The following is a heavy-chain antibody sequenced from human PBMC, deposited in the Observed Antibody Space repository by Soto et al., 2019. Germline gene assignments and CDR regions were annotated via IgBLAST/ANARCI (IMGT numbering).Heavy chain of an antibody. V-gene: IGHV1-18*01. CDR3: AGGPSKSTGYSSSWDNWFDP. CDR2: ISAYNVNT. J-gene: IGHJ5*02. Sequence: QVQLVQSGAEVKKPGASVKVSCKASGYTFTSYGISWVRQAPGQGLEWMGWISAYNVNTNYAQKLQGRVTITTDTSTGTADRELRRRRADDTAGYYCAGGPSKSTGYSSSWDNWFDPWGQGTLVTVSS. CDR1: GYTFTSYG. D-gene: IGHD6-13*01.